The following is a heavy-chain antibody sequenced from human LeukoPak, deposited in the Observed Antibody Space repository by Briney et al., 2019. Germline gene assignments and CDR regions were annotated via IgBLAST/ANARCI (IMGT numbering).Heavy chain of an antibody. V-gene: IGHV1-18*01. J-gene: IGHJ4*02. Sequence: GASVKVSCKASGYTFTSYGISWVRQAPGQGLEWMGWIGAYNGNTNYAQKLQGRVTMTTDTSTSTAYMELRSLRSDDTAVYYCARIAAVAGAYYFDYWGQGTLVTVSS. CDR1: GYTFTSYG. D-gene: IGHD6-19*01. CDR2: IGAYNGNT. CDR3: ARIAAVAGAYYFDY.